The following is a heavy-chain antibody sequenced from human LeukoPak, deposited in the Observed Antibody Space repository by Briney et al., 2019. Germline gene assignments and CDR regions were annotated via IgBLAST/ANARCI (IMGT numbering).Heavy chain of an antibody. V-gene: IGHV3-23*01. Sequence: GGSLRLSCAASGFPFSSDAMSWVREAPGQGLEGGSGISGSGGSTYSADSVKGRFTISRDNSKNTLYLQMNSLRAEDTAVYYCAKGGLGYCSSTSCYYFDYWGQGTLVTVSS. D-gene: IGHD2-2*01. CDR1: GFPFSSDA. CDR2: ISGSGGST. CDR3: AKGGLGYCSSTSCYYFDY. J-gene: IGHJ4*02.